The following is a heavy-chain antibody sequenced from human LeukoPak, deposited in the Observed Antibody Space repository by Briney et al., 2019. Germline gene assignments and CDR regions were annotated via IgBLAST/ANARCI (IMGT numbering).Heavy chain of an antibody. Sequence: GASVKVSCKASAYIFTDFYIHWVRQVPGLGLQWMGWINPHSGETNSAPKFQGRVTMTRDTSISTAYMELSRLRSDDTAVYYCARVLRHYYDSSGYYPPPGYFQHWGQGTLVTVSS. J-gene: IGHJ1*01. CDR1: AYIFTDFY. CDR3: ARVLRHYYDSSGYYPPPGYFQH. V-gene: IGHV1-2*02. CDR2: INPHSGET. D-gene: IGHD3-22*01.